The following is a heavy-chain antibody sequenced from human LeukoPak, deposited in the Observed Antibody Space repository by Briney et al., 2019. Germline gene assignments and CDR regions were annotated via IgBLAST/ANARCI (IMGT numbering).Heavy chain of an antibody. CDR2: ISGNGGST. V-gene: IGHV3-23*01. D-gene: IGHD2-15*01. J-gene: IGHJ4*02. CDR3: AKQLGYCSDGSCYFPY. CDR1: GFTFSTYA. Sequence: GGSLRLSCAASGFTFSTYAMSWVRQAPGKGLEWVSVISGNGGSTYYADSVQGRFTISRDNSKSTLCLQMNSLRAEDTAVYYCAKQLGYCSDGSCYFPYWSQGTLVTVSS.